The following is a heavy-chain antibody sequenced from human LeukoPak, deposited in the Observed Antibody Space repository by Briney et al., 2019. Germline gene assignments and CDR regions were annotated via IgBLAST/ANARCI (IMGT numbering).Heavy chain of an antibody. Sequence: SETLSLTCAVSGYSISSGYYWGWIRQPPGKGLEWIGSIYHSGSTYYTPSLKSRVTISVDTSKNQFSLKLSSVTAADTAVYYCARLTVTRYFQHWGQGTLVTVFS. J-gene: IGHJ1*01. V-gene: IGHV4-38-2*01. D-gene: IGHD4-23*01. CDR2: IYHSGST. CDR1: GYSISSGYY. CDR3: ARLTVTRYFQH.